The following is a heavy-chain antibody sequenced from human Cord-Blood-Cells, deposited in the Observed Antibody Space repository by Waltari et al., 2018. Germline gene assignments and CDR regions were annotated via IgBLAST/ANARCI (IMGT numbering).Heavy chain of an antibody. CDR3: ARKKARPDY. V-gene: IGHV4-34*01. D-gene: IGHD6-6*01. CDR2: INHSGST. J-gene: IGHJ4*02. CDR1: GGSFSGYY. Sequence: QVQLQQWGAGLLKPSETLSLTCAVYGGSFSGYYWSWIRQPPGKGLEWIGEINHSGSTNYNPARKSRVTISVDTSKNQFSPKLGSVTAADTAVYYCARKKARPDYWGQGTLVTVSS.